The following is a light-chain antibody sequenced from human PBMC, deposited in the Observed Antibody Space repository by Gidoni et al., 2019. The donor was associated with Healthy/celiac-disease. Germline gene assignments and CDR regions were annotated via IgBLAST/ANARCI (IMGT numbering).Light chain of an antibody. J-gene: IGLJ3*02. Sequence: QLVLTQSPSASASLAASVKLTCTLSSGNSSYAIAWHQQQPEKGPRYLMKLNSDGSHSKGDGIPDRFSGSSSGAERYLTISSLQSEDEADYYWQTWGTGIRVFGGGTKLTVL. CDR3: QTWGTGIRV. CDR2: LNSDGSH. V-gene: IGLV4-69*01. CDR1: SGNSSYA.